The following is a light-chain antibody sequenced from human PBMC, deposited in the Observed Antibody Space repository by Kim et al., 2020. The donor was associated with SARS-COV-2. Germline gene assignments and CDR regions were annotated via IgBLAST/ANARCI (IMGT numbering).Light chain of an antibody. CDR2: TAS. Sequence: GDRVTITCRASQSISSYLNWYQQKPGKAPNLLIYTASNLQSGVPSRFSGSGSGTDFTLTISSLQPEDFATYYCQQGYSTPYTFG. J-gene: IGKJ2*01. V-gene: IGKV1-39*01. CDR3: QQGYSTPYT. CDR1: QSISSY.